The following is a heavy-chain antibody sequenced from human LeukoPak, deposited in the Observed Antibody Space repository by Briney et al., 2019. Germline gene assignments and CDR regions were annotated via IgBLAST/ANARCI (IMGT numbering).Heavy chain of an antibody. J-gene: IGHJ6*03. Sequence: SETLSLTCAVYGGSFSGYYWSWIRQPPGKGLEWIGEINHSGSTNYNPSLKSRVTISVDTSKNQFSLKLSSVTAADTAVYYCARVGSNSGSYREYYYYMDVWGKGTTVTISS. CDR1: GGSFSGYY. V-gene: IGHV4-34*01. CDR3: ARVGSNSGSYREYYYYMDV. CDR2: INHSGST. D-gene: IGHD1-26*01.